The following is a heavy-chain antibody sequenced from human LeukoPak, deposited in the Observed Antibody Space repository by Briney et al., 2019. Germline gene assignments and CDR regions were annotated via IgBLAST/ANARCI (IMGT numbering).Heavy chain of an antibody. CDR1: TFTFSSYW. V-gene: IGHV3-21*01. CDR3: ARDRGILVVPAATYYFDP. D-gene: IGHD2-2*01. Sequence: GGSLRLSCAASTFTFSSYWMSWVRQAPGKGLEWVSSISTSSTYIYYADSVRGRFTISRDNAKNSLYLQMNSLRVEDSAVYFCARDRGILVVPAATYYFDPWGQGTLVTVSS. CDR2: ISTSSTYI. J-gene: IGHJ5*02.